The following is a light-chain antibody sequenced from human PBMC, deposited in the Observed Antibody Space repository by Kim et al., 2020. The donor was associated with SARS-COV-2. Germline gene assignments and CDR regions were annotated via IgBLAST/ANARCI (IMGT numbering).Light chain of an antibody. V-gene: IGLV3-19*01. J-gene: IGLJ2*01. Sequence: SSELTQDPAVSVALGQTVRITCQGDSRRSYYATWYQQKPGQAPILVIYGKNNRPSGIPDRFSGSSSGNTASLTITGTQAGDEADYYCNSRDSNDNVVFGGGTKLTVL. CDR2: GKN. CDR3: NSRDSNDNVV. CDR1: SRRSYY.